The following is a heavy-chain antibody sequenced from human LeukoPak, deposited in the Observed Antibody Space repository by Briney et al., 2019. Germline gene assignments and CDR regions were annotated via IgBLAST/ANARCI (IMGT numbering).Heavy chain of an antibody. CDR3: AKDRRGDSSGYGY. Sequence: GRSLRLSCAASGFTFSSYGMHWVRQAPGKGVEWVAVIWYDGSNKYYADSVKGRFTISRDNSKNTLYLQMNSLRAEDTAVYYCAKDRRGDSSGYGYWGQGTLVTVSS. CDR1: GFTFSSYG. V-gene: IGHV3-33*06. CDR2: IWYDGSNK. J-gene: IGHJ4*02. D-gene: IGHD3-22*01.